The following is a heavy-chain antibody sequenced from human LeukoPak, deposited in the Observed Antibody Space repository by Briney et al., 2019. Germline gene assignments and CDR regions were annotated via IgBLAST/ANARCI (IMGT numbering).Heavy chain of an antibody. Sequence: GGSLRLSCAASGFTFSSYSMNWVRQAPGKGLEWVSSISSSSSYIYYADSVKGRITISRDNAKNSLYLQMNSLRAEDTAVYYCARDKDDTMQPWGQGTLVTVSS. CDR3: ARDKDDTMQP. CDR1: GFTFSSYS. D-gene: IGHD3-10*01. J-gene: IGHJ5*02. CDR2: ISSSSSYI. V-gene: IGHV3-21*01.